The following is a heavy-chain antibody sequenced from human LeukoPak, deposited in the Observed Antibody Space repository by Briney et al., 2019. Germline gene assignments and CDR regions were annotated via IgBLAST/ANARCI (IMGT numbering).Heavy chain of an antibody. CDR3: ARGMIRGVMDDY. CDR1: GFTFSDHY. V-gene: IGHV3-7*05. D-gene: IGHD3-10*01. Sequence: GGSLRLSCAASGFTFSDHYMDWVRQAPGKGLEWVANINQAGSDKYYLDSVKGRFTISRDNAKNSLYLQMNSLRAEDTAVYYCARGMIRGVMDDYWGQGTLVTVSS. CDR2: INQAGSDK. J-gene: IGHJ4*02.